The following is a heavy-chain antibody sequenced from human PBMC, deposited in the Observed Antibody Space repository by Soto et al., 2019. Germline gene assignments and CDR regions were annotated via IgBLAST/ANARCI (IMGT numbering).Heavy chain of an antibody. CDR2: IYYSGST. CDR3: AREGGASDTAMNDGMDV. D-gene: IGHD5-18*01. Sequence: SETLSLTCTVSGGSISSGGYYWSWIRQHPGKGLEWIGYIYYSGSTYYNPSLKSRVTISVDTSKNQFSLKLSSVTAADTAVYYCAREGGASDTAMNDGMDVWGQGTTVTVSS. CDR1: GGSISSGGYY. J-gene: IGHJ6*02. V-gene: IGHV4-31*03.